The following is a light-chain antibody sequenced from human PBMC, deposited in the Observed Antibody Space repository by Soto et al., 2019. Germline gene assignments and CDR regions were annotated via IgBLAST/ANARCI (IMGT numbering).Light chain of an antibody. CDR3: QQYGNSPWT. J-gene: IGKJ1*01. V-gene: IGKV3-20*01. Sequence: EIVLTQSPGTLSLSPGERGTLSCRASQRFGSSNLAWYQQKPGQAPRLLIYSTSSRATGIPDRFSGSGSGTDLTLTISRLEPEDFAVYYCQQYGNSPWTFGQGTKVEI. CDR1: QRFGSSN. CDR2: STS.